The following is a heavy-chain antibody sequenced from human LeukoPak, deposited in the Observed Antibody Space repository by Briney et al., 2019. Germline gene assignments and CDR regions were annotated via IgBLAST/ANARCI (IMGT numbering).Heavy chain of an antibody. Sequence: PGGSLRLSCAASGFTFSDYYMSWIRQAPGKGLEWVSYISSSGSTIYYADSVKGRFTISRDNAKNSLYLQMNSLRAEDTAGYYCARDHRYSSSWYYYGMDVWGQGTTVTVSS. V-gene: IGHV3-11*01. CDR1: GFTFSDYY. J-gene: IGHJ6*02. CDR2: ISSSGSTI. D-gene: IGHD6-13*01. CDR3: ARDHRYSSSWYYYGMDV.